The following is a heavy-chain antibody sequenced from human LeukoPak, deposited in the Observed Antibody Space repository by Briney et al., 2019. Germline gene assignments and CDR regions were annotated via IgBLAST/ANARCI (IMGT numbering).Heavy chain of an antibody. CDR2: IYYSGTT. V-gene: IGHV4-31*03. Sequence: TSETLSLPCTVSGGSNSSSGYYWSWLRQHPGKGLEWIGYIYYSGTTYYNPSLKSRVTISVDTSKNQFSLKLFSVTAADTAVYYCAREDYYDSSGYLAYWGQGTLVTVSS. CDR1: GGSNSSSGYY. CDR3: AREDYYDSSGYLAY. D-gene: IGHD3-22*01. J-gene: IGHJ4*02.